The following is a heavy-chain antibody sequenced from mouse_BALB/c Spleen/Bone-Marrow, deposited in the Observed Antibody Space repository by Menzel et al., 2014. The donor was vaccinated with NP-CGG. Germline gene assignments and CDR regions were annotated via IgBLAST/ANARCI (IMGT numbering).Heavy chain of an antibody. D-gene: IGHD2-4*01. J-gene: IGHJ4*01. CDR2: ISNGSSTI. CDR1: GFTFSSFG. CDR3: ARKGAMITHYYAMDY. Sequence: EVMLVESGGGLVQPGGSRKLSCAASGFTFSSFGMHWVRRAPEKGLEWVAYISNGSSTIYYADTVKGRFTIFRDNPKNTLFLQMTSLRSEDTAMYYCARKGAMITHYYAMDYWGQGTSVTVSS. V-gene: IGHV5-17*02.